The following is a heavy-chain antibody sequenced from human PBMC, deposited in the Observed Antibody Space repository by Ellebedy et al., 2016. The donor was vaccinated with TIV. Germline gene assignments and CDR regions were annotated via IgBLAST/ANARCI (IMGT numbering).Heavy chain of an antibody. D-gene: IGHD6-13*01. J-gene: IGHJ4*02. CDR2: VNQSGRT. V-gene: IGHV4-34*01. CDR3: AEGRSGWYYFDY. Sequence: SETLSLTCAVYGGSFSGYYWSWVRQPPGKGLEWIGEVNQSGRTNYHPSLKSRVTITVDTSKNQFSLRMSSVNAADTAVDYCAEGRSGWYYFDYWGQGTLVTVSS. CDR1: GGSFSGYY.